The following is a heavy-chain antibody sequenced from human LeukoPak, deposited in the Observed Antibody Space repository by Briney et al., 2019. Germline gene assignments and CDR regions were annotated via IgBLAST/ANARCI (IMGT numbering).Heavy chain of an antibody. CDR1: GFTFSSYS. CDR3: ARDMDDSSGYYSGVDY. V-gene: IGHV3-48*01. J-gene: IGHJ4*02. D-gene: IGHD3-22*01. CDR2: ISSSSSTI. Sequence: GGSLRLSCAASGFTFSSYSMDWVRQAPGKGLEWVSYISSSSSTIYYADSVKGRFTISRDNAKNSLYLQMNSLRAADTAVYYCARDMDDSSGYYSGVDYWGQGTLVTVSS.